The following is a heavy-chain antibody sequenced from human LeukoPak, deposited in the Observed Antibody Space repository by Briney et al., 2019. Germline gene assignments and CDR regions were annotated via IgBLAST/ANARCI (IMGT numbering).Heavy chain of an antibody. CDR2: IYSGGST. D-gene: IGHD2-8*01. Sequence: PGGSLRLSCAASGFTVSSNYMSWVRQAPGKGLEWVSVIYSGGSTYYVDSVKGRFTISRDNSKNTLYLQMNSLRAEDTAVYYCARGFVLSGGVDYRGQGTLVTVSS. CDR1: GFTVSSNY. J-gene: IGHJ4*02. V-gene: IGHV3-53*01. CDR3: ARGFVLSGGVDY.